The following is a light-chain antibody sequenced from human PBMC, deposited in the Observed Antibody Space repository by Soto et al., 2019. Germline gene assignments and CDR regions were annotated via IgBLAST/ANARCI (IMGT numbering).Light chain of an antibody. V-gene: IGLV2-8*01. J-gene: IGLJ1*01. Sequence: QSALTQPPSASGSPGQSVTISCTGTSSDGGGYNYVSWYQQHPGKAPKLMIYEVSKRPSGVPDRFSGSKSGNTASLTVSGLQAEDEADYYCSSYAGSSYVFGTGPKVTVL. CDR3: SSYAGSSYV. CDR2: EVS. CDR1: SSDGGGYNY.